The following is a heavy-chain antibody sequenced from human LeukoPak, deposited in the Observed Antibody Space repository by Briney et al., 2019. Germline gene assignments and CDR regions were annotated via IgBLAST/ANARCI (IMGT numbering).Heavy chain of an antibody. Sequence: ASVTVSCTVSGYTLTELSMHWVRQAPGKGLEWMGGFDPEDGETIYAQKSQGRVTMTEDTSTDTAYMELSSLRSEDTAVYYCARVRPPSRYFDYWGQGTLVTVSS. CDR3: ARVRPPSRYFDY. CDR2: FDPEDGET. CDR1: GYTLTELS. J-gene: IGHJ4*02. V-gene: IGHV1-24*01.